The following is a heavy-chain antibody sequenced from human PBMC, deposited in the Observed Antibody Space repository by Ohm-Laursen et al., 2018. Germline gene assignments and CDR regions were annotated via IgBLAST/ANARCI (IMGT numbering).Heavy chain of an antibody. CDR2: INPSGGST. J-gene: IGHJ4*02. V-gene: IGHV1-46*01. D-gene: IGHD2-15*01. Sequence: GASVKVSCKASGYTFTSYYMHWVRQAPGQGLEWMGIINPSGGSTSYAQKFQGRVTMTRDTSTSTVYMELRSLRSDDTAVYYCARDILVVVAATPPFDYWGQGTLVTVSS. CDR1: GYTFTSYY. CDR3: ARDILVVVAATPPFDY.